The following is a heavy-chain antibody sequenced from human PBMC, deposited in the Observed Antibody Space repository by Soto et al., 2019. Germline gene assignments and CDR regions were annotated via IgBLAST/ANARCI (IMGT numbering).Heavy chain of an antibody. J-gene: IGHJ6*03. CDR3: ARVEFYDFWSGYYRDYYYYYMDV. Sequence: ASVKVSCKASGGTFSSYTISWVRQAPGQGLEWMGRIIPILGIANYAQKFQGRVTITADKSTSTAYMELSSLRSEDTAVYYCARVEFYDFWSGYYRDYYYYYMDVWGKGTTVTVSS. CDR1: GGTFSSYT. V-gene: IGHV1-69*02. D-gene: IGHD3-3*01. CDR2: IIPILGIA.